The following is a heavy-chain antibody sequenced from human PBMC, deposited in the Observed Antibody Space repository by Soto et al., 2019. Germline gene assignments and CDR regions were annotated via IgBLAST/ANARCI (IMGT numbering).Heavy chain of an antibody. CDR1: GYSLTELS. D-gene: IGHD6-19*01. CDR2: ISAYNGNT. CDR3: ARCVAVAGMCNWLDP. J-gene: IGHJ5*02. V-gene: IGHV1-18*01. Sequence: GASVKVSCKVSGYSLTELSMHWVRQAPGKGLEWMGWISAYNGNTNYAQKLQGRVTMTTDTSTSTAYMELRSLRSDDTAVYYCARCVAVAGMCNWLDPWGQGTLVTVSS.